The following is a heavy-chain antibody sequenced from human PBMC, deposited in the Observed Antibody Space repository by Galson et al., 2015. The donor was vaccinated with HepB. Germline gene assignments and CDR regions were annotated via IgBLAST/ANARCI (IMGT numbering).Heavy chain of an antibody. CDR2: IIPIFGTV. J-gene: IGHJ4*02. V-gene: IGHV1-69*06. D-gene: IGHD5-24*01. CDR1: GGTSDIYV. CDR3: ARESPVETATIIGEGYFDC. Sequence: SVKVSCKASGGTSDIYVVSWVRQAPGQGLEWMGGIIPIFGTVKHARKFQGRVTITADKSTSTAYMELSSLRSEDTAVYYCARESPVETATIIGEGYFDCWGQGTLVTVSS.